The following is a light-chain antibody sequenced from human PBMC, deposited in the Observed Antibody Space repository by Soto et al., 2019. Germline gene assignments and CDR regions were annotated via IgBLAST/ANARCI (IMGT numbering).Light chain of an antibody. CDR3: QSYDSSLSYVCV. J-gene: IGLJ3*02. CDR1: SSNIGAGFD. CDR2: GGS. V-gene: IGLV1-40*01. Sequence: QPVLTQPPSVSGAPGQRVTISCTGSSSNIGAGFDVHWDQQLPGTAPRLLIYGGSNRPSGVPDRFSGSKSGTSASLAITGLQAEDEDDYYCQSYDSSLSYVCVFGGGTKLTVL.